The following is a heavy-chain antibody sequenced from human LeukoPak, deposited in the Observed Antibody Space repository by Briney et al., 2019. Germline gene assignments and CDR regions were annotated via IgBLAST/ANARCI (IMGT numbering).Heavy chain of an antibody. D-gene: IGHD3-10*01. J-gene: IGHJ6*03. Sequence: GGSLRLSCAASGFTVSSNYMSWVRQAPGKGLEWVSVIYSGGSTYYADSVKGRFTISRDNSKNTLYLQMNSLRAEDTAVYYCARDQVVGGAMGRYYYYMDVWGKGTTVTVSS. V-gene: IGHV3-66*02. CDR3: ARDQVVGGAMGRYYYYMDV. CDR2: IYSGGST. CDR1: GFTVSSNY.